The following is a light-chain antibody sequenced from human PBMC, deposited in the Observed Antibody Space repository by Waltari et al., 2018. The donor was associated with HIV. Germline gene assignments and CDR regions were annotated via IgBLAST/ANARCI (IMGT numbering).Light chain of an antibody. CDR2: KNN. Sequence: QSVLTQPPSASATPGQRVTISCSGTRSNIGSNFVFWYQQFPGTAPKLLRDKNNKRFSGFPDRFSGSKSGTSASLAISGLRSEDEAVYYCAAWDDSLRGHVVFGGGTNLTV. V-gene: IGLV1-47*01. CDR3: AAWDDSLRGHVV. CDR1: RSNIGSNF. J-gene: IGLJ2*01.